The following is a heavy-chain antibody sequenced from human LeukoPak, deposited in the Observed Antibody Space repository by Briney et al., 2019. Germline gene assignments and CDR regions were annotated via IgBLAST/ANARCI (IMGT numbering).Heavy chain of an antibody. V-gene: IGHV3-21*01. J-gene: IGHJ4*02. CDR3: ARDHYSFGWYFDY. Sequence: GGSLRLSCSASGFTFSSYTMNWVSQAPGKRPEWVSSIATTTNFLSYADSVKGRFTISRDNAKASLYLQMNSLRDEDTAVYYCARDHYSFGWYFDYWGQGVLVTVSS. D-gene: IGHD5-18*01. CDR2: IATTTNFL. CDR1: GFTFSSYT.